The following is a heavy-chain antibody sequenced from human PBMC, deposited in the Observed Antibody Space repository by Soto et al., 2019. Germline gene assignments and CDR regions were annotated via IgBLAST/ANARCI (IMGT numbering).Heavy chain of an antibody. CDR2: IWYDGSNK. CDR3: ARDSGITGAFDY. D-gene: IGHD1-20*01. V-gene: IGHV3-33*01. CDR1: GFTFSSYG. Sequence: QVQLVESGGGVVQPGRSLRLSCAASGFTFSSYGMHWVRQAPGKGLEWVAVIWYDGSNKYYADSVKGRFTISRDNSKNTLYLQMNSLRAEDMAVYCCARDSGITGAFDYWGQGTLVTVSS. J-gene: IGHJ4*02.